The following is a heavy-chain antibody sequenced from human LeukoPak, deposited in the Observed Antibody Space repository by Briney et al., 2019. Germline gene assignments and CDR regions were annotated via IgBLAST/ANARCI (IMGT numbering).Heavy chain of an antibody. CDR3: ARDRAYDSSGNPMFNP. CDR1: GYTLADFH. D-gene: IGHD3-22*01. V-gene: IGHV1-2*02. CDR2: LNPHSGAT. J-gene: IGHJ5*02. Sequence: ASVKVSCKASGYTLADFHIQWVRQAPGHGLEWMGTLNPHSGATHYAQKFRGRVTMTRDTSVNTAYMELSSLTSGDTAVYFCARDRAYDSSGNPMFNPWGQGTLVTVSP.